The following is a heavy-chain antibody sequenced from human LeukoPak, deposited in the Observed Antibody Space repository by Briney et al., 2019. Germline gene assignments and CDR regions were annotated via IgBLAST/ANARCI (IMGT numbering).Heavy chain of an antibody. CDR2: IYYSGST. Sequence: SETLSLTCTVSGGSISSYYWSWIRQPPGKGLEWIGYIYYSGSTNYNPSLKSRVTISVDTSKNQFSLKLSSVTAADTAVYYCARDDVWGQGTLVTVPS. V-gene: IGHV4-59*01. CDR1: GGSISSYY. J-gene: IGHJ4*02. CDR3: ARDDV.